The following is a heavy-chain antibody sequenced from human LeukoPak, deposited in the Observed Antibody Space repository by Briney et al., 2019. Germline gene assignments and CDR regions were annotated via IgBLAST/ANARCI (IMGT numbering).Heavy chain of an antibody. CDR3: ARYSSGWYPGYYYYGMDV. J-gene: IGHJ6*04. CDR2: FIPIFGTA. CDR1: GGTFSSYA. Sequence: GASVKVCCKASGGTFSSYAISWVRQAPGQGLEWMGGFIPIFGTANYAQKFQGRVTITADESTSTAYMELSSLRSEDTAVYYCARYSSGWYPGYYYYGMDVWGKGTTVTVSS. V-gene: IGHV1-69*13. D-gene: IGHD6-19*01.